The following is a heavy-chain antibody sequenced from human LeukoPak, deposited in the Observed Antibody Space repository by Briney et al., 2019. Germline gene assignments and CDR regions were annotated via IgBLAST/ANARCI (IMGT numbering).Heavy chain of an antibody. CDR2: IIPIFGTA. Sequence: ASVKVSCKASGGTFSSYAISWVRQAPGQGLEWMGGIIPIFGTANYAQKFQGRVTITADESTSTAYMELSSLRSEDTAVYYCAGGSGSYYTFDYWGQGTLVTVSS. CDR3: AGGSGSYYTFDY. J-gene: IGHJ4*02. D-gene: IGHD1-26*01. V-gene: IGHV1-69*13. CDR1: GGTFSSYA.